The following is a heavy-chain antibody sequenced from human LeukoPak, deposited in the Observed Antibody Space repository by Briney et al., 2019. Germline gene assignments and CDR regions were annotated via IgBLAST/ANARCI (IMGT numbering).Heavy chain of an antibody. CDR1: GYSISSGYY. CDR3: ARAILGAVAVDYFDY. D-gene: IGHD6-19*01. CDR2: IYHSGST. Sequence: SETLSLTCTVSGYSISSGYYWGWIRQPPGKGLEWIGSIYHSGSTYYNPSLKSRVTISVDTSKNQFSLKLSSVTAADTAVYYCARAILGAVAVDYFDYWGQGTLVTVSS. J-gene: IGHJ4*02. V-gene: IGHV4-38-2*02.